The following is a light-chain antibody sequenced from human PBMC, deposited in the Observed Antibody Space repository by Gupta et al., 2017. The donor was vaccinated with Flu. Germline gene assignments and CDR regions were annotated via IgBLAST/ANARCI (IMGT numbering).Light chain of an antibody. Sequence: DLQMSQSAFSTSASVGDRVTITCQASHDISNYLNWYQQKPGKAPKLLIYDASNLDTVVPTRFSGRGSGTDFTFTISSLQPEDIATYYCQQYDKLPYRFGQGTKLEIK. CDR2: DAS. CDR3: QQYDKLPYR. J-gene: IGKJ2*03. CDR1: HDISNY. V-gene: IGKV1-33*01.